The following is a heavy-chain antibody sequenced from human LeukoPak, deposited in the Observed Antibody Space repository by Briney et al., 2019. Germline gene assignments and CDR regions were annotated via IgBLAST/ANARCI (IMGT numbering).Heavy chain of an antibody. D-gene: IGHD3-10*01. J-gene: IGHJ6*03. Sequence: PGGSLRLSCAASGFTFSSYGMSWVRQAPGKGLEWVSAISGSGGSTYYADSVKGRFTISRDNSKNTLYLQMNSLRAEDTAVYYCAREMEDKSFSFGELRKNYYYYMDVWGKGTTVTVSS. CDR1: GFTFSSYG. CDR2: ISGSGGST. CDR3: AREMEDKSFSFGELRKNYYYYMDV. V-gene: IGHV3-23*01.